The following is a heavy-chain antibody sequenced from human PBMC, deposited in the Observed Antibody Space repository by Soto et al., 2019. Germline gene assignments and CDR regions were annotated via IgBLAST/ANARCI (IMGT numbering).Heavy chain of an antibody. CDR3: ARGGHVVVVTAALDY. CDR2: VNPSGGHT. Sequence: QVQLMQSGAEVKKPGASVKVSCKASGDTFTDYYIHWALQAPGQGLEWMGTVNPSGGHTTYAQHFLGRVTMTRDTSTSTLYMELTCLTSDDTAIYYCARGGHVVVVTAALDYWGEGTLVTVSS. J-gene: IGHJ4*02. V-gene: IGHV1-46*01. D-gene: IGHD2-21*02. CDR1: GDTFTDYY.